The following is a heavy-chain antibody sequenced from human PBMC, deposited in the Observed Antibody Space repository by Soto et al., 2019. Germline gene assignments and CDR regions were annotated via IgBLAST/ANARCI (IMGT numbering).Heavy chain of an antibody. V-gene: IGHV4-30-2*01. CDR3: ARVPDR. D-gene: IGHD2-2*01. CDR1: GGSISSGGYS. CDR2: IYHSGST. Sequence: SETLSLTCAVSGGSISSGGYSWSWIRQPPGKGLEWIGYIYHSGSTYYNPSLKSRVTISVDRSKNQFSLKLSSVTAADTAVYYCARVPDRWGQGTLVSGSS. J-gene: IGHJ4*02.